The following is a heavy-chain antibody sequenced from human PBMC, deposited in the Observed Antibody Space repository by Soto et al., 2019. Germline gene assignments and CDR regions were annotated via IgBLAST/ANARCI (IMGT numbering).Heavy chain of an antibody. CDR3: VKDQTHAFDI. J-gene: IGHJ3*02. CDR2: ISDDGSNK. Sequence: QVQLVESGGGVVQPGRSLRLSCAASGFTFSSYGMYWVRQAPGKGLEWVAVISDDGSNKYYADSVKGRFTISRDNSKNTLYLQMNSLRVEDTAVYYCVKDQTHAFDIWGQGTVVTVSS. CDR1: GFTFSSYG. V-gene: IGHV3-30*18.